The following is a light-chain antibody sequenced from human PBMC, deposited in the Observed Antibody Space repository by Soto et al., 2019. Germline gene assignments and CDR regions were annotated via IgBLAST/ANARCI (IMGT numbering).Light chain of an antibody. CDR3: QQYYSTPCT. CDR2: WAS. Sequence: DIVMTQSPDSLAVSLGERATINYKSSQSVLYSSNNKNYLAWYQQKPGQPPKLLIYWASTRESGVPDRFSGSGSGTDFTLTISSLQAEDVAVYYCQQYYSTPCTFGQGTKVEIK. CDR1: QSVLYSSNNKNY. J-gene: IGKJ1*01. V-gene: IGKV4-1*01.